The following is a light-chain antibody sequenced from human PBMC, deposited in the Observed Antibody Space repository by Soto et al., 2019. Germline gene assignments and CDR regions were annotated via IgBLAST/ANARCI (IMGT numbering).Light chain of an antibody. CDR3: CSYAGSSTVV. Sequence: QSVLTQPASVSGSPGQSITISCTGTSSDVGSYNLVSWYLQHPGKAPKLMIYEGSKRPSGVSNRFSGSKSGNTASLTISGLQAEDEADYYCCSYAGSSTVVFGGGTKVTVL. J-gene: IGLJ2*01. CDR2: EGS. V-gene: IGLV2-23*01. CDR1: SSDVGSYNL.